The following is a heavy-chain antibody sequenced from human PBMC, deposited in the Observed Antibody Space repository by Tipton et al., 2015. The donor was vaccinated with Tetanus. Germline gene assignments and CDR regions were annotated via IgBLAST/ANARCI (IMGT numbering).Heavy chain of an antibody. CDR2: IYYSGST. V-gene: IGHV4-61*01. CDR3: AREGPNYDFWSGYYTDDAFDI. D-gene: IGHD3-3*01. Sequence: LRLSCTVSGGSVSSGSYYWSWIRQPPGKGLEWIGYIYYSGSTNYNPSLKSRVTISVDTSKNQFSLKLSSVTAADTAVYYCAREGPNYDFWSGYYTDDAFDIWGQGTMLTVSS. J-gene: IGHJ3*02. CDR1: GGSVSSGSYY.